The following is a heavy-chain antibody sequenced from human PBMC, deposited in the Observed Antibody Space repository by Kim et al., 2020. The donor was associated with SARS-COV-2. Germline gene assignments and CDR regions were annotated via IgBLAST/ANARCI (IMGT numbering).Heavy chain of an antibody. Sequence: ASVKVSCKASGYTFTSYYMHWVRQAPGQGLEWMGIINPSGGSTSYAQKFQGRVTMTRDTSTSTVYMELSSLRSEDTAVYYCAREGYYDILTGYSDLYYYYYYGMDVWGQGTTVTVSS. CDR1: GYTFTSYY. CDR2: INPSGGST. CDR3: AREGYYDILTGYSDLYYYYYYGMDV. D-gene: IGHD3-9*01. J-gene: IGHJ6*02. V-gene: IGHV1-46*01.